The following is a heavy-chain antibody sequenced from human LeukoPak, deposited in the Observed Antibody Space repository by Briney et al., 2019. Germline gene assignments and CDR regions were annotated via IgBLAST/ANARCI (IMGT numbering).Heavy chain of an antibody. J-gene: IGHJ4*02. CDR3: ARGSAGNDY. D-gene: IGHD6-13*01. CDR2: IKQDGSGK. CDR1: GLTFTNAW. Sequence: GGSLRLSCEVSGLTFTNAWMDWVRQAPGKGLEWVANIKQDGSGKYYVDSVKGRFTISRDNAKNSLYLQMNSLRAEDTAMYYCARGSAGNDYWGQGTLVTVSS. V-gene: IGHV3-7*01.